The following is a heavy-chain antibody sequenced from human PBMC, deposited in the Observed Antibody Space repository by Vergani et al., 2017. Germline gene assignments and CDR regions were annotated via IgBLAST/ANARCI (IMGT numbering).Heavy chain of an antibody. CDR1: GFTFSSYG. J-gene: IGHJ4*02. Sequence: QVQLVESGGGVVQPGRSLRLSCAASGFTFSSYGMHWVRQAPGKGLEWVAVISYDGSNKYYADSVKGRFTSSRDNSKNTLYLQMNSLRAEDTDLYYCAKESYDFWSGYLDYWGQGPLVTVSS. CDR2: ISYDGSNK. CDR3: AKESYDFWSGYLDY. V-gene: IGHV3-30*18. D-gene: IGHD3-3*01.